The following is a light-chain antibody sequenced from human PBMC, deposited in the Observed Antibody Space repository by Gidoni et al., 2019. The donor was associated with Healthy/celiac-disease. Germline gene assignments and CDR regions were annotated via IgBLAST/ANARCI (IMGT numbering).Light chain of an antibody. CDR3: QVWDSSSDHVV. V-gene: IGLV3-21*02. CDR2: DDR. J-gene: IGLJ2*01. Sequence: SYVLTPPPSVSVAPGQTASITCGGNNIGSKSVHWYQQQPGQAPVLVVYDDRDRPSGIPERFSGSNSGNTATLTISRVEAGDEADYYCQVWDSSSDHVVFGGGTKLTVL. CDR1: NIGSKS.